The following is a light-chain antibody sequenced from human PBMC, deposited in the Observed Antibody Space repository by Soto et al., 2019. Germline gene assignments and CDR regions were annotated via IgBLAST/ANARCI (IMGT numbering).Light chain of an antibody. CDR2: ESS. J-gene: IGKJ1*01. Sequence: IQMTQSPSTLSASVGDSVTITCRASQSISTLTAWYQQKPGKAPRLLLYESSVLESGVPSRFSGDGSGTDFTLTISGPQPDDSAIYYCQQYHTYWTFGQGTKVEVK. CDR3: QQYHTYWT. CDR1: QSISTL. V-gene: IGKV1-5*03.